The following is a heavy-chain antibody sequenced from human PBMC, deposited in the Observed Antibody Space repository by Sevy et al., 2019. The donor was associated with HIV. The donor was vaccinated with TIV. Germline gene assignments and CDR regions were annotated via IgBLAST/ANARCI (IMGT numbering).Heavy chain of an antibody. CDR2: IIPIFGTA. CDR3: ARTTGTGRTYYYYGMDV. CDR1: GGTFSSYA. V-gene: IGHV1-69*13. Sequence: ASVKVSCKASGGTFSSYAISWVRQAPGQGLEWMGGIIPIFGTANYAQKFQGRVTITADESTSTAYMEPSSLRSEDTAVYYCARTTGTGRTYYYYGMDVWGQGTTVTVSS. J-gene: IGHJ6*02. D-gene: IGHD1-1*01.